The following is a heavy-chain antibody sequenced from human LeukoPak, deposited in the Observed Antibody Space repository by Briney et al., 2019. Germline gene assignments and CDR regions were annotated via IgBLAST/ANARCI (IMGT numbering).Heavy chain of an antibody. Sequence: GGSLRLSCEASGFTFSTYWMHWVRQVPGKGLVWVSRIKSDGSSTSYADSVKGRFTISRDSAKSTVYLLMNSLRAEDTAIYYCARTGMDVWGQGTTVTVSS. V-gene: IGHV3-74*01. J-gene: IGHJ6*02. CDR3: ARTGMDV. CDR2: IKSDGSST. CDR1: GFTFSTYW.